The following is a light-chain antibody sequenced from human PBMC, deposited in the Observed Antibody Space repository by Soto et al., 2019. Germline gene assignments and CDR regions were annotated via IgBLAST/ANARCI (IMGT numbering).Light chain of an antibody. CDR3: GTWDTSLRVFYV. Sequence: QSVLTQPPSVSAAPGQNVTISCSGTSSNIGNNYVSWYQHLPGTAPRILIYDNYKRPSGIPDRFSGFKSGTSATLGLTGLQTGDEADYYCGTWDTSLRVFYVFGSGTKLTVL. V-gene: IGLV1-51*01. CDR2: DNY. CDR1: SSNIGNNY. J-gene: IGLJ1*01.